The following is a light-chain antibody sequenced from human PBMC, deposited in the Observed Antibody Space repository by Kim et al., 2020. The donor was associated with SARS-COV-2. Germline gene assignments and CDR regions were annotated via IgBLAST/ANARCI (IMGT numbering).Light chain of an antibody. CDR2: LAS. V-gene: IGKV1-5*03. Sequence: DIQMTQSPSTLSASIGDRVTITCRASQMIDTWLAWYQQTPGKAPKRLIYLASTLENGVPPRFSGSGSGAEFTLTINSLQPDDFATYYCQHYSRFPYTFGQGTKVEI. CDR1: QMIDTW. J-gene: IGKJ2*01. CDR3: QHYSRFPYT.